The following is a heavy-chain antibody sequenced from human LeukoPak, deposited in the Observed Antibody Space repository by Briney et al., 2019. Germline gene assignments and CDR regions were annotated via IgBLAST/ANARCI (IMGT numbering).Heavy chain of an antibody. CDR1: GFTFSSYG. CDR2: IWYDGSNK. Sequence: GGSLRLSCAASGFTFSSYGMHWARQAPGKGLEWVAVIWYDGSNKYYADSVKGRFTISRDNSKNTLYLQMNSLRAEDTAVYYCARPHYGMDVWGQGTTVTVSS. J-gene: IGHJ6*02. CDR3: ARPHYGMDV. V-gene: IGHV3-33*01.